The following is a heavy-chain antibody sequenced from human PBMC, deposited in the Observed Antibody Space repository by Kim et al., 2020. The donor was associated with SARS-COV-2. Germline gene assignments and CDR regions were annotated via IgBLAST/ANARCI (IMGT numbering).Heavy chain of an antibody. CDR1: GGSISSYY. CDR3: ARHYGSGSYYTRISYYYYYGMDV. J-gene: IGHJ6*02. Sequence: SETLSLTCTVSGGSISSYYWSWIRQPPGKGLEWIGYIYYSGSTNYNPSLKSRVTISVDTSKNQFSLKLSSVTAADTAVYYCARHYGSGSYYTRISYYYYYGMDVWGQGTTVTVSS. CDR2: IYYSGST. D-gene: IGHD3-10*01. V-gene: IGHV4-59*01.